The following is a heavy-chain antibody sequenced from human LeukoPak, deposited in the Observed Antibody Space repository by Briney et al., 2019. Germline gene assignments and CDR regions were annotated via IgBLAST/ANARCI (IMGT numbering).Heavy chain of an antibody. CDR1: GYTSTSYD. J-gene: IGHJ3*02. D-gene: IGHD2-2*01. Sequence: ASVNVSCKASGYTSTSYDINWVRQATGQGDEWMGWMNPNSGNTGYTQKFQGRVTMTRNTPISSAYMKLSSLRSEDTAVYWCARGWVGKDQLPPVADAFDMWGQGTMVTVSS. CDR2: MNPNSGNT. CDR3: ARGWVGKDQLPPVADAFDM. V-gene: IGHV1-8*01.